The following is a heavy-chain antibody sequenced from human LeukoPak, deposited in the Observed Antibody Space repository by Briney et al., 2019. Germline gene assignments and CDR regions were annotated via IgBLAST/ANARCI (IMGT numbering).Heavy chain of an antibody. Sequence: GGSLRLSCAASGFTFSSWVRQGPGKGLEWVSTISGSGGSRSYADSVKGRFTISRDNAKNSLYLQMNSVRAEDTAVYYCARGVGIAVAGSYFVYWGQGTLVTVSS. CDR2: ISGSGGSR. CDR1: GFTFSS. V-gene: IGHV3-23*01. J-gene: IGHJ4*02. CDR3: ARGVGIAVAGSYFVY. D-gene: IGHD6-19*01.